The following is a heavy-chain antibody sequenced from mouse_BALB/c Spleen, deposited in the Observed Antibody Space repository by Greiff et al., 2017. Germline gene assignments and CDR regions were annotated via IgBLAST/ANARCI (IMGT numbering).Heavy chain of an antibody. D-gene: IGHD2-4*01. CDR3: ARRGYHDHDGNAMDD. CDR2: IHPSDCET. V-gene: IGHV1-74*04. CDR1: AYSFTSYW. J-gene: IGHJ4*01. Sequence: VHLQQPASALVRPGASVKLSCKASAYSFTSYWMHWVKQMPVQGLEWIGMIHPSDCETRLNQKFKNKATLTVDKSSSTAYMQLSSPTSEDSAVYHCARRGYHDHDGNAMDDWGQGNSDTGYS.